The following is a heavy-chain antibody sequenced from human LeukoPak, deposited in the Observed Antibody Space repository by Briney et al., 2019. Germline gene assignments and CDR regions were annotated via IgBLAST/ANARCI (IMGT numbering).Heavy chain of an antibody. D-gene: IGHD3-9*01. Sequence: GGCLRLSCAASGFTFSGYSMNWVRQAPGKGLEWVSSISSSSSYIYYADSVKGRFTISRDNAKNSLYLQRNSLRAEDTAVYYCARGVVRYFDYWGQGALVTVSS. J-gene: IGHJ4*02. V-gene: IGHV3-21*01. CDR1: GFTFSGYS. CDR2: ISSSSSYI. CDR3: ARGVVRYFDY.